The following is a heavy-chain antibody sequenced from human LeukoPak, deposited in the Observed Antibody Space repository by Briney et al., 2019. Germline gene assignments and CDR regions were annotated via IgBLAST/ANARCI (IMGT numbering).Heavy chain of an antibody. J-gene: IGHJ5*02. Sequence: GGSLGLSCAASGFTFSNYAVTWVRQAPGKGLEWVSTIIDDGRTYYTDSVEGRFTVSRDDSKDTLYLQMNRLRAEDTAVYYCARGAGAQRVDWFDPWGQGTLVTVSS. CDR1: GFTFSNYA. CDR3: ARGAGAQRVDWFDP. CDR2: IIDDGRT. V-gene: IGHV3-23*01. D-gene: IGHD3-3*01.